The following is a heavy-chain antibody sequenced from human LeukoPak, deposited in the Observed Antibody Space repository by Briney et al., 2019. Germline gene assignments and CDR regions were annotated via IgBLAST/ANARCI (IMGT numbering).Heavy chain of an antibody. CDR3: ARGQERVLRFLEWLPSGWFDP. D-gene: IGHD3-3*01. J-gene: IGHJ5*02. CDR2: INHSGST. CDR1: GGSISSSSYY. V-gene: IGHV4-39*07. Sequence: SETLSLTCTVSGGSISSSSYYWSWIRQPPGKGLEWIGEINHSGSTNYNPSLKSRVTISVDTSKNQFSLKLSSVTAADTAVYYCARGQERVLRFLEWLPSGWFDPWGQGTPVTVSS.